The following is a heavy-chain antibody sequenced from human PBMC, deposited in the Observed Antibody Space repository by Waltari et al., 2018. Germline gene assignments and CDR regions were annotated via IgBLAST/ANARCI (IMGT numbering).Heavy chain of an antibody. CDR2: IYPGDSDT. Sequence: EVQLVQSGAEVKKPGQSLKISCKGSASSFTSYWIAWVRQLPGKGLEWMGIIYPGDSDTRYSPSFQGQVTISADKSISTAYLQWSSLKASDTAMYYCAKTDYSSSWYVLDYWGQGTLVTVSS. CDR1: ASSFTSYW. J-gene: IGHJ4*02. D-gene: IGHD6-13*01. CDR3: AKTDYSSSWYVLDY. V-gene: IGHV5-51*01.